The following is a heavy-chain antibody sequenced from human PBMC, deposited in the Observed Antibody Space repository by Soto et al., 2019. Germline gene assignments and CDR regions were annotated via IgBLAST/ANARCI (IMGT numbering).Heavy chain of an antibody. J-gene: IGHJ4*02. V-gene: IGHV4-39*01. CDR2: IYYSGST. CDR1: GGSISSSSYY. CDR3: ARRKFSSSWSNYFDY. D-gene: IGHD6-13*01. Sequence: SLTCTVSGGSISSSSYYWGWIRQPPGTGLAWIGSIYYSGSTYYNPSLKSRVTISVDTSKNQFSLKLSSVTAADTAVYYCARRKFSSSWSNYFDYWGQGTLVTVPQ.